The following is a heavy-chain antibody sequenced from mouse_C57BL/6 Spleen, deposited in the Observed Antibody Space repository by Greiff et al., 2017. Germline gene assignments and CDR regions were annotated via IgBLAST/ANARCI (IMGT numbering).Heavy chain of an antibody. Sequence: QVQLQQPGAELVKPGASVKLSCKASGYTFTSYWMQWVKQRPGQGLEWIGEIDPSDSYTNYNQKFKGKATLTVDTSSSTAYMQLSSLTSEDSAVYYCASTGQGNYYAMDYWGQGTSVTVSS. CDR3: ASTGQGNYYAMDY. CDR2: IDPSDSYT. V-gene: IGHV1-50*01. D-gene: IGHD6-1*01. J-gene: IGHJ4*01. CDR1: GYTFTSYW.